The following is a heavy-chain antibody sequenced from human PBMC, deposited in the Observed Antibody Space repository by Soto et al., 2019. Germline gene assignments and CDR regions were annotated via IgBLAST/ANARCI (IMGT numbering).Heavy chain of an antibody. D-gene: IGHD3-3*01. CDR1: GFTFSTYA. V-gene: IGHV3-30-3*01. Sequence: PGGSLRLSCTASGFTFSTYAMHWVRQAPGKGLEWVAVTSYDGSYKYYADSVKGRFTISRDNSKNTLYLQMNSLRAEDTALYYCARDFSDFDYWGQGNLVTVSS. CDR2: TSYDGSYK. J-gene: IGHJ4*02. CDR3: ARDFSDFDY.